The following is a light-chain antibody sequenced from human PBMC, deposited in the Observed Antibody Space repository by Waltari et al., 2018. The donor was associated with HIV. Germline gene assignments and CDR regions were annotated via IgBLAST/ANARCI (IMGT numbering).Light chain of an antibody. CDR1: DSNSGRTQ. J-gene: IGLJ3*02. CDR3: ATWDDSLRGRV. Sequence: QSVLTQPPSASGTPGQRVDISCPGTDSNSGRTQVNGYQHLPVPPPKLLMYNNNERPSGVPDRFSGSKSGTSASLAISGLQSDDEANYYCATWDDSLRGRVFGGGTKLTVL. V-gene: IGLV1-44*01. CDR2: NNN.